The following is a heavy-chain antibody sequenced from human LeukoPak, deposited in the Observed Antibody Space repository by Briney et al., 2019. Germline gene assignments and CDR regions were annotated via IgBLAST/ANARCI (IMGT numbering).Heavy chain of an antibody. CDR1: GASINSTNYY. D-gene: IGHD3-3*01. Sequence: SETLSLTCTVSGASINSTNYYWAWIRLPPGMGLEWIGTVSYSGNTYYNPSLKSRVAISADTSKKQISLNLISVTAADAAVYYCARHAGTYYDFWSGYFNYFDPWGQGTLATVSS. J-gene: IGHJ5*02. V-gene: IGHV4-39*01. CDR3: ARHAGTYYDFWSGYFNYFDP. CDR2: VSYSGNT.